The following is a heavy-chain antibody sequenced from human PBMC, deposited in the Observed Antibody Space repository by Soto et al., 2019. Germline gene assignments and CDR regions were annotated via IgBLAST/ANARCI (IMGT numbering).Heavy chain of an antibody. J-gene: IGHJ6*01. CDR1: GGTFSSYA. CDR3: AADTYYYDSSGYYPPSYGMDV. V-gene: IGHV1-69*13. Sequence: SVKVSCKASGGTFSSYAISWVRQAPGQGLEWMGGIIPIFGTANYAQKFQGRVTITADESTSTAYMELSSLRSEDTAVYYCAADTYYYDSSGYYPPSYGMDVWGQGPTVTVSS. CDR2: IIPIFGTA. D-gene: IGHD3-22*01.